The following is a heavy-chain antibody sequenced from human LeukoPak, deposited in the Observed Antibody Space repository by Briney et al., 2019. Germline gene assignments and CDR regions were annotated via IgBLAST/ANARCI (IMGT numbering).Heavy chain of an antibody. CDR1: GFTFDDYA. CDR3: AKDGGYGSGSYSFIYYGMDV. J-gene: IGHJ6*02. Sequence: GGSLRLSCAASGFTFDDYAMHWVRQAPGKGLEWVSGISWNSGSIGYADSVKGRFTISRDNAKNSLYLQMNSLRAEDTALYYCAKDGGYGSGSYSFIYYGMDVWGQGTTVTVS. CDR2: ISWNSGSI. V-gene: IGHV3-9*01. D-gene: IGHD3-10*01.